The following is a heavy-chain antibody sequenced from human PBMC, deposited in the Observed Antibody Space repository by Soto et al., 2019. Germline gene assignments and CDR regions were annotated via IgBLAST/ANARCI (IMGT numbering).Heavy chain of an antibody. Sequence: ASVKVSCKASGYTFTSYGISWVRQAPGQGLEWMGWVSAYNGNTNYAQKLQGRVTMTTDTSTSTAYMELRSLRSDDTAVYYCARDGLHLFLEWLSPYYYGMDVWGQGTTATVSS. V-gene: IGHV1-18*01. J-gene: IGHJ6*02. CDR3: ARDGLHLFLEWLSPYYYGMDV. CDR1: GYTFTSYG. D-gene: IGHD3-3*01. CDR2: VSAYNGNT.